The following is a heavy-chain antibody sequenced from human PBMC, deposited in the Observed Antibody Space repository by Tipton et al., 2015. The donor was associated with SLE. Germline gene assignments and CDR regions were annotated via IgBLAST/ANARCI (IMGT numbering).Heavy chain of an antibody. CDR2: LEYSGST. Sequence: LSLTCTVSGGSIRSSTYYWGWIRQPPGKGLEWIGSLEYSGSTYYNPSLKSRINISVDTSKNQFSLKLSSVTAADTAVYYCAREGGDTSGYLDYWGLGTLVTVSS. V-gene: IGHV4-39*07. J-gene: IGHJ4*02. CDR1: GGSIRSSTYY. D-gene: IGHD3-22*01. CDR3: AREGGDTSGYLDY.